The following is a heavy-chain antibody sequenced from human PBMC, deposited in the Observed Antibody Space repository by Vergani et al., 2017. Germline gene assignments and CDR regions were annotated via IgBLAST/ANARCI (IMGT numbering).Heavy chain of an antibody. D-gene: IGHD5-24*01. Sequence: QVQLVQSGGEVKKPGASVKVSCKASGYTFTSYYMHWVRQAPGQGLEWMGIINPSGGSTSYAQKFQGRVTMTRDTSTSTVYMELSSLRSEDTAVYYCARDHRDGYNEYYFDYWGQGTLVTVSS. CDR1: GYTFTSYY. J-gene: IGHJ4*02. V-gene: IGHV1-46*03. CDR2: INPSGGST. CDR3: ARDHRDGYNEYYFDY.